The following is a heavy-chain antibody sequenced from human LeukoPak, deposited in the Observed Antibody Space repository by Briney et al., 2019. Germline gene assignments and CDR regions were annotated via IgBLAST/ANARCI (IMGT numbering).Heavy chain of an antibody. CDR3: AREIRITIFRVVRRVGFFDY. V-gene: IGHV1-18*01. D-gene: IGHD3-3*01. CDR1: GYTFTSYG. J-gene: IGHJ4*02. Sequence: GASVKVSCKASGYTFTSYGTSWVRQAPGQGLEWMGWISAYNGNTNYAQKLQGRVTMTTDTSTSTAYMELRSLRPDDTAVYYCAREIRITIFRVVRRVGFFDYWGQGTLVTVSS. CDR2: ISAYNGNT.